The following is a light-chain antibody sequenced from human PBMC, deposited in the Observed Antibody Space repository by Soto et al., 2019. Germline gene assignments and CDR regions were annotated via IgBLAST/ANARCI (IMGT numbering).Light chain of an antibody. Sequence: VLTQSPGTLSLSPGERATLSCRASQSVTSSDLAWYQQKPGQAPRLLIYGASSRATGIPDRFSGSGSGTDFTLTISRLEPEDFAVYYCQQYGSSSWTFGQGTKVDI. J-gene: IGKJ1*01. V-gene: IGKV3-20*01. CDR2: GAS. CDR3: QQYGSSSWT. CDR1: QSVTSSD.